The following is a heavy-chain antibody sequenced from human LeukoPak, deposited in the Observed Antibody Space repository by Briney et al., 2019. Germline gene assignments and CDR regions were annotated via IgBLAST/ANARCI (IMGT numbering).Heavy chain of an antibody. Sequence: GGSLRLPCAASGFTFSSYGMHWVRQAPGKGLEWVAVIWYDGSNKYYADSVKGRFTISRDNSKNTLYLQMNSLRAEDTAVYYCARADYQLLPPSYNWFDPWGQGTLVTVSS. CDR1: GFTFSSYG. V-gene: IGHV3-33*01. CDR2: IWYDGSNK. CDR3: ARADYQLLPPSYNWFDP. D-gene: IGHD2-2*01. J-gene: IGHJ5*02.